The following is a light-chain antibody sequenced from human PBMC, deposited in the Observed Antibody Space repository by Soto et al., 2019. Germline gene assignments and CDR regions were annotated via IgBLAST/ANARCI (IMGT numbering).Light chain of an antibody. V-gene: IGKV1-16*01. CDR2: DAT. CDR1: QNINSY. CDR3: QQYERYNPS. J-gene: IGKJ4*01. Sequence: DIQMTQSPSSLSASVGDRVTIICRASQNINSYLAWFQQKPGKVPKSLIYDATSLQSGVPSRFSGSGSGTDFSLTISSLQPEDAATYYCQQYERYNPSFGGGTKLEI.